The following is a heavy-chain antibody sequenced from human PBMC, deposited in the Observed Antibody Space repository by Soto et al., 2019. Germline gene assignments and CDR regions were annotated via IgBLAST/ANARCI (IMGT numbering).Heavy chain of an antibody. Sequence: PGGSLRLSCAASGFTFDDYAMHWVRQAPGKGLEWVSGISWNSGSIGYADSVKGRFTISRDNAKNSLYLQMNSLRAEDTALYYCAKAPKVRGVTIYYYYYMDVWGKGTTVTVSS. CDR2: ISWNSGSI. J-gene: IGHJ6*03. V-gene: IGHV3-9*01. CDR1: GFTFDDYA. D-gene: IGHD3-10*01. CDR3: AKAPKVRGVTIYYYYYMDV.